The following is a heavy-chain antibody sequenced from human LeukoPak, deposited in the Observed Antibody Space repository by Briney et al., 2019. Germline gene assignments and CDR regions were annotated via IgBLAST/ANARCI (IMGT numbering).Heavy chain of an antibody. CDR2: MNPQSGVT. CDR1: GYDFTSHH. D-gene: IGHD5-18*01. J-gene: IGHJ4*02. V-gene: IGHV1-8*01. Sequence: ASVTVSCRASGYDFTSHHVSWVRQAAGQGLEWIGWMNPQSGVTGYAQRFQDRITLTRDTSKSTAYMELSGLTSEDTAIYYCAKSDWVQQPFKSWGQGTLVTVSS. CDR3: AKSDWVQQPFKS.